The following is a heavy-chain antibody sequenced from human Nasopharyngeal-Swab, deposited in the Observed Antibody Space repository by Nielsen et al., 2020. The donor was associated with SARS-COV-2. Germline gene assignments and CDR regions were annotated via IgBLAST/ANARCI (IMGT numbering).Heavy chain of an antibody. CDR1: GFTFSSYA. CDR2: ISGSGGST. CDR3: AKDLRVTTSAFDI. Sequence: GGSLRLSCAASGFTFSSYAMSWVRQAPGKGLEWVSAISGSGGSTYYADSVKGRFTTSRDNSKNTLYLQMNSLRAEDTAVYYCAKDLRVTTSAFDIWGQGTMVTVSS. J-gene: IGHJ3*02. D-gene: IGHD4-17*01. V-gene: IGHV3-23*01.